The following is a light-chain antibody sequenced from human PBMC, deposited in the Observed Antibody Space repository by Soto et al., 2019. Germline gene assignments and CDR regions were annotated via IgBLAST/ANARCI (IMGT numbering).Light chain of an antibody. V-gene: IGKV1-5*03. Sequence: DIQMTQSPSTLSASVGDRVTITCRASQSISSWLAWYQQKPGKAPKLLIYKASSLESGVPSRFSGSGSGTDFTLTISSLQPEDFATYYCQQSYSLFTFGPGTKVDIK. J-gene: IGKJ3*01. CDR3: QQSYSLFT. CDR2: KAS. CDR1: QSISSW.